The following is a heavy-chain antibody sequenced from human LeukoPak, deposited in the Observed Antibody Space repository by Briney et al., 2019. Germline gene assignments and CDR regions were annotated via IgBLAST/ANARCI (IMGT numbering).Heavy chain of an antibody. Sequence: PGGSLRLSCEASGFPFTNTWMSWVRQAPGKGLEWVGRVKSKADDGTTDYAAPVQGRFTISRDDSKDTLYLQMNRLRTGDTAVYYCTADSPVSMAHSFDYWGQGTLVTVSS. D-gene: IGHD6-6*01. CDR1: GFPFTNTW. CDR3: TADSPVSMAHSFDY. J-gene: IGHJ4*02. V-gene: IGHV3-15*01. CDR2: VKSKADDGTT.